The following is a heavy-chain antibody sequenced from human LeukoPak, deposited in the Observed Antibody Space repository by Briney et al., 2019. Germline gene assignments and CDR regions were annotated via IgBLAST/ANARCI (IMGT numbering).Heavy chain of an antibody. V-gene: IGHV3-23*01. CDR1: GFSFRNYA. D-gene: IGHD1-20*01. Sequence: GGSLRLSCAASGFSFRNYAISWVRQAPGKGLEWVSSISGSGGSTYSADSVKGRFTISRENSNNTLYLQMNSLRADDTAMYYCAKDSGATITLLSAFDIWGQGTMVTVPS. CDR2: ISGSGGST. J-gene: IGHJ3*02. CDR3: AKDSGATITLLSAFDI.